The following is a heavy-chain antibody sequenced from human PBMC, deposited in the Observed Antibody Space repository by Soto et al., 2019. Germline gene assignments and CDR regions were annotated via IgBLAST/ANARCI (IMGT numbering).Heavy chain of an antibody. CDR3: ARNRGSGGTNYFDY. Sequence: SETLSLTCTVSGGSIGSTTYYWGWIRQPPGKGLEWIGSINYSGSTYYNPSLKSRVTMSIDTSKNQFSLKLTSVTAADTAVYSCARNRGSGGTNYFDYWGQGTLVTVSS. CDR1: GGSIGSTTYY. CDR2: INYSGST. V-gene: IGHV4-39*01. D-gene: IGHD2-8*01. J-gene: IGHJ4*02.